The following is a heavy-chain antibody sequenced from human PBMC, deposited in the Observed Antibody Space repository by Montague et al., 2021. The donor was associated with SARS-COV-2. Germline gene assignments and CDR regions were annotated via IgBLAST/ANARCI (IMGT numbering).Heavy chain of an antibody. Sequence: SETLSLTRAVHGGSLSTYSWNWIRQPPGKGLEWIGEIHHGGSTNYNPPLKSRVTISADTSKNQFSLKLTSVAAADTAVYYCARLGDGVVPSPILGVGPYYSYYYMDVWGKGTTVTVSS. V-gene: IGHV4-34*01. CDR3: ARLGDGVVPSPILGVGPYYSYYYMDV. CDR1: GGSLSTYS. CDR2: IHHGGST. D-gene: IGHD3-10*01. J-gene: IGHJ6*03.